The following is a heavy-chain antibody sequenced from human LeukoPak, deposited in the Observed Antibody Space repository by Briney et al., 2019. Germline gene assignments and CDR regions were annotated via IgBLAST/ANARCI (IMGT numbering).Heavy chain of an antibody. CDR2: INHSGNT. D-gene: IGHD1/OR15-1a*01. CDR3: ARARGTEPIEY. V-gene: IGHV4-34*01. Sequence: PSETLSLTCAVYGGSFSGYYWSWIRQPPGKGLEWIGEINHSGNTNYNPSLKSRVTLSVDTSKNQFSLKVSSVTAADTAVYYCARARGTEPIEYWSQGTLVTVSS. J-gene: IGHJ4*02. CDR1: GGSFSGYY.